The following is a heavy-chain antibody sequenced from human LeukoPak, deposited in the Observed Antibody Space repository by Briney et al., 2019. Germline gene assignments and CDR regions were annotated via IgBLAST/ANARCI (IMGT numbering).Heavy chain of an antibody. V-gene: IGHV3-66*01. CDR2: IYSGGST. CDR3: ARDLGYYDSSGYSYFDY. CDR1: GFTVSSNY. D-gene: IGHD3-22*01. Sequence: GGSLRLSCAASGFTVSSNYMSWVRQAPGKGLEWGSVIYSGGSTYYADSVKGRFTISRDNSKNTLYLQMNSLRAEDTAVYYCARDLGYYDSSGYSYFDYWGQGTLVTVSS. J-gene: IGHJ4*02.